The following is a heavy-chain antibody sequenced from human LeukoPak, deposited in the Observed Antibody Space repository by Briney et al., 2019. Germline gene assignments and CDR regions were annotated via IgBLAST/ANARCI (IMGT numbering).Heavy chain of an antibody. D-gene: IGHD1-26*01. CDR1: GYTFTSYW. CDR3: ARLGGSYLREGFDY. Sequence: ASVKVSCKASGYTFTSYWIGWVRQMPGKGLEWMGIIYPGDSDTRYSPSFQGQVTISADKSISTAYLQWSSLKASDTAMCYCARLGGSYLREGFDYWGQGTLVTVSS. J-gene: IGHJ4*02. CDR2: IYPGDSDT. V-gene: IGHV5-51*01.